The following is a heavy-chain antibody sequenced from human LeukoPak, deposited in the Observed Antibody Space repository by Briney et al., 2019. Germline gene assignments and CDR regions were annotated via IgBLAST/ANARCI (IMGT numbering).Heavy chain of an antibody. J-gene: IGHJ6*02. Sequence: GGSLRLSCAASGFTFSSYWMNWARQAPGKGLEWEASINHNGNVNYYVDSVKGRFTISRDNAKNSRYLQMSNLRAEDTAVYFCARGGGLDVWGQGATVTVSS. V-gene: IGHV3-7*03. D-gene: IGHD3-16*01. CDR3: ARGGGLDV. CDR1: GFTFSSYW. CDR2: INHNGNVN.